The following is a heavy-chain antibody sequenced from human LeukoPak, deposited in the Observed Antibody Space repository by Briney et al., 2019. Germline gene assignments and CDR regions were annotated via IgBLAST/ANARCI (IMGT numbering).Heavy chain of an antibody. J-gene: IGHJ4*02. V-gene: IGHV1-2*06. CDR1: GYTFTGYY. D-gene: IGHD6-6*01. CDR3: ERVVQVPYSSSSGVDY. Sequence: ASVKVSCKASGYTFTGYYMHWVRQSPGQGLEWMGRINPNSGVTNYTQTFQGRATMTRDTSLSTASIELSSLRSHDTAVCYSERVVQVPYSSSSGVDYWGQGTLVTVSS. CDR2: INPNSGVT.